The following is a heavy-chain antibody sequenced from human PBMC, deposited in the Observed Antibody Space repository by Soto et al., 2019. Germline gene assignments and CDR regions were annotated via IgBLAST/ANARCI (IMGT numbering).Heavy chain of an antibody. D-gene: IGHD1-1*01. V-gene: IGHV3-30-3*01. Sequence: QVQLVESGGGVVQSGRSLRLSCAASGFTFSSYPMHWVRQAPGKGLEWVAVISYDETSKYYADSVKGRFTISRDNSKNPRYQQMNSLRAEDTAVYYCVRCWGTGDGSHLGYNWRDPWGQGTLVTVSS. CDR1: GFTFSSYP. CDR2: ISYDETSK. J-gene: IGHJ5*02. CDR3: VRCWGTGDGSHLGYNWRDP.